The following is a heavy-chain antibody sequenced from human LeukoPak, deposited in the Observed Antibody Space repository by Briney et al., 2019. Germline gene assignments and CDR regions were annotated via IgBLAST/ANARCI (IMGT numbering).Heavy chain of an antibody. Sequence: WASVKVSCKASGYTFTGYYMHWVRQAPGQGLEGMGWINLNSGGTNYAQKFQGRVTMTRDTSISTAYMELSRLRSDDTAVYYCARDGGWFGESDAFDIWGQGTMVTVSS. CDR2: INLNSGGT. J-gene: IGHJ3*02. CDR1: GYTFTGYY. V-gene: IGHV1-2*02. D-gene: IGHD3-10*01. CDR3: ARDGGWFGESDAFDI.